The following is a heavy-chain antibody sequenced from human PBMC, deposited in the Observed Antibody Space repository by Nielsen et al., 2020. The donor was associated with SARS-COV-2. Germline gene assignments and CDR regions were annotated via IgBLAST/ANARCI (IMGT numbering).Heavy chain of an antibody. CDR3: AKDPTYSRSNWFDP. J-gene: IGHJ5*02. CDR1: GFTFSDYY. Sequence: GESLKISCAASGFTFSDYYMSWIRQAPGKGLEWVSAISGSGGSTYYADSVKGRFTISRDNSKNTLYLQMNSLRAEDTAVYYCAKDPTYSRSNWFDPWGQGTLVTVSS. CDR2: ISGSGGST. D-gene: IGHD6-13*01. V-gene: IGHV3-23*01.